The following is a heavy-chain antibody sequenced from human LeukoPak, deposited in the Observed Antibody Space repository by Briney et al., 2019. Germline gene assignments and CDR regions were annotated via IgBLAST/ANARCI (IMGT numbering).Heavy chain of an antibody. Sequence: GGSLRLSCAASGFTFSSYSMNWVRQAPGKGLEWVSSISSSSSYIYYADSVKGRFTISRDNAKNSLYLQMNSLRAEDTAVYYCARDGEDIVVVVAATTFDYWGQGTLVTVSS. D-gene: IGHD2-15*01. J-gene: IGHJ4*02. CDR1: GFTFSSYS. V-gene: IGHV3-21*01. CDR3: ARDGEDIVVVVAATTFDY. CDR2: ISSSSSYI.